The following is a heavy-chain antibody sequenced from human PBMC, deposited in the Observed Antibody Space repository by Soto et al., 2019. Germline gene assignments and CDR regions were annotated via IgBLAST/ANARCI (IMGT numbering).Heavy chain of an antibody. V-gene: IGHV1-18*01. Sequence: QVQLVQSGAEVKKPGASVKVSCKASGYTFFNYGISWVRQAPGQGLEWMGWVRAYNGNRNYAGKFQGRATMTTETSTSTAYMELRSLRSDDTAVYYCARDGITLAGSFDYWGQGTLVTVSS. CDR1: GYTFFNYG. J-gene: IGHJ4*02. CDR3: ARDGITLAGSFDY. D-gene: IGHD6-19*01. CDR2: VRAYNGNR.